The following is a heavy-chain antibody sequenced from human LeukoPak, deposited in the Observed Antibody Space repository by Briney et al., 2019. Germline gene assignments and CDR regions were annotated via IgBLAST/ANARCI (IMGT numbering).Heavy chain of an antibody. CDR2: IIPIFGTA. V-gene: IGHV1-69*13. CDR1: GATFSSYA. CDR3: ARVRDYDSSAYSDY. J-gene: IGHJ4*02. D-gene: IGHD3-22*01. Sequence: SVKVSCKASGATFSSYAISWVRQAPGQGLEWMGGIIPIFGTAIYAQKFQGRVTITADESTSTAYIEVCSLRYNVTAMYYCARVRDYDSSAYSDYWGQGTLVTVSS.